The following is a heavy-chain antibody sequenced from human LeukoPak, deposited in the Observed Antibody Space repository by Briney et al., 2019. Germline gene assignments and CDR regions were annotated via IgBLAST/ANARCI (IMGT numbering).Heavy chain of an antibody. CDR2: IYTSGST. CDR3: TRDSSGYPWGWFDP. Sequence: SETLSLTCTVSGGSLSSYYWSWIRQPAGKGREWIGRIYTSGSTNYNPSLTSRVTMSVDTSNNQFSLTLSSVTAADTAVYSCTRDSSGYPWGWFDPWGQGTLVTVSS. J-gene: IGHJ5*02. CDR1: GGSLSSYY. V-gene: IGHV4-4*07. D-gene: IGHD3-22*01.